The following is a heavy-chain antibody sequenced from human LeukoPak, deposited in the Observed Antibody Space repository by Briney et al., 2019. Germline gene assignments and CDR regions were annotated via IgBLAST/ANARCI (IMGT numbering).Heavy chain of an antibody. J-gene: IGHJ4*02. CDR3: AKDVGKWESLHFFDY. CDR2: ISGSGAST. V-gene: IGHV3-23*01. D-gene: IGHD1-26*01. Sequence: GGSLRLSCLTSGFTFSTNAMSWVRQAPGKGLEWISGISGSGASTYYADSVTGRFTISRDNSRNTLYLQMNSLRGDDTAVYYCAKDVGKWESLHFFDYWGQGTLVTVSS. CDR1: GFTFSTNA.